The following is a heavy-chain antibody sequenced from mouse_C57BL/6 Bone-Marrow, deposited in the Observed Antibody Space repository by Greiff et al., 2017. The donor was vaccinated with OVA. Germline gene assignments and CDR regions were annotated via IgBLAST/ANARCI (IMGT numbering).Heavy chain of an antibody. CDR1: GYTFTSYC. CDR2: IYPGSGNT. Sequence: QVQLQQPGAELVRPGASVKLSCKASGYTFTSYCITWVKQRPGQGLEWIGRIYPGSGNTYYNEKFKSKATLTAEKSSSTAYMQLSSLTSEDSAVYFCERDDSDFFEYWGQGTTLTVSS. D-gene: IGHD2-12*01. CDR3: ERDDSDFFEY. V-gene: IGHV1-76*01. J-gene: IGHJ2*01.